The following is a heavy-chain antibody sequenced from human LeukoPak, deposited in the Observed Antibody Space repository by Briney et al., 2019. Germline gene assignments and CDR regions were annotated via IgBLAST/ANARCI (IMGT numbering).Heavy chain of an antibody. CDR1: GFTFSSYG. CDR3: AKGLISMVRGSPMDV. V-gene: IGHV3-30*18. CDR2: ITYDGYYK. D-gene: IGHD3-10*01. Sequence: GRSLRLSCAASGFTFSSYGMHWVRQAPGKGLEWVALITYDGYYKYYADSVKGRFTISRDNSKNMYLQMNSLRAEDTAVYYCAKGLISMVRGSPMDVWGQGTTVTVSS. J-gene: IGHJ6*02.